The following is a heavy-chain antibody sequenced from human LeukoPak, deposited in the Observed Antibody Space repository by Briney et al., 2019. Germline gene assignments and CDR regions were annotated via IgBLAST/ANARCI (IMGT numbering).Heavy chain of an antibody. V-gene: IGHV1-46*01. CDR2: INPSGGST. CDR1: GYTSTDYY. D-gene: IGHD6-13*01. Sequence: ASVKVSCKASGYTSTDYYMHWVRQAPGQGLEWMGIINPSGGSTSYAQKFQGRVTMTRDMSTSTVYMELSSLRSEDTAVYYCARAASIAAAGHLQNQFDYWGQGTLVTVSS. CDR3: ARAASIAAAGHLQNQFDY. J-gene: IGHJ4*02.